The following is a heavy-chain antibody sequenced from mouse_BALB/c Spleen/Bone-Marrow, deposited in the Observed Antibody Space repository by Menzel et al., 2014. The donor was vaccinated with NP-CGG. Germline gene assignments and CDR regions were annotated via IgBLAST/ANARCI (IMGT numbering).Heavy chain of an antibody. CDR3: ARPRQLGLPYYFDY. CDR2: INPYNDGT. CDR1: GYTFTSYV. D-gene: IGHD3-2*01. V-gene: IGHV1-14*01. J-gene: IGHJ2*01. Sequence: VQLQQSGPELVKPGASVKMSCKASGYTFTSYVMHWVKQKPGQGLEWIGYINPYNDGTKYDEKFKGKATLTSDKSSSTAYMELSGLTSEDSAVYYCARPRQLGLPYYFDYCGQGTTLTVSS.